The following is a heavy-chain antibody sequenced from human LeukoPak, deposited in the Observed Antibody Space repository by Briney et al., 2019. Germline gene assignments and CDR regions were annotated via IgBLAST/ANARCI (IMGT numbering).Heavy chain of an antibody. V-gene: IGHV3-9*01. CDR3: AKGGGYNYDYFDF. J-gene: IGHJ4*02. D-gene: IGHD5-12*01. Sequence: GGSLRLSCAASGFTFDDYAMHWVRQAPGKGLEWVSGLSWNSGSIGYADSVKGRFTISRDNAKNSLYLQMNSLRAEDAALYYCAKGGGYNYDYFDFWGQGSLVTVSS. CDR2: LSWNSGSI. CDR1: GFTFDDYA.